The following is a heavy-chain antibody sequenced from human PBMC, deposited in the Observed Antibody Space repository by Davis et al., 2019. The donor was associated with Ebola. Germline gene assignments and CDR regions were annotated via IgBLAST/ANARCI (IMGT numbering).Heavy chain of an antibody. J-gene: IGHJ2*01. D-gene: IGHD6-13*01. Sequence: GESLKISCAASGFTFSTYGMHWVRQAPGKGLEWVAVIWYDGSNKYYADSVKGRFTISRDNAKNSLDLQMNSLRAEDMALYYCAKATRIAAAGSYWYFDLWGRGTLVTVSS. V-gene: IGHV3-33*03. CDR2: IWYDGSNK. CDR3: AKATRIAAAGSYWYFDL. CDR1: GFTFSTYG.